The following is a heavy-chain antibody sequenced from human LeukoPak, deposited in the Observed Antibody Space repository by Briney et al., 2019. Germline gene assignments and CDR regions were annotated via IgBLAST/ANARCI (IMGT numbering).Heavy chain of an antibody. CDR3: VTLTSVVSEHAFDM. D-gene: IGHD4-23*01. CDR2: INPDGTST. V-gene: IGHV3-74*01. Sequence: GGSLRLSCAASGFTFSTYWVHWIRHAPGQGLMWVSRINPDGTSTSHADFVKGRFTISRDNARNTVSLQINSLSAENTAVYYCVTLTSVVSEHAFDMWGQGTMVAVAS. CDR1: GFTFSTYW. J-gene: IGHJ3*02.